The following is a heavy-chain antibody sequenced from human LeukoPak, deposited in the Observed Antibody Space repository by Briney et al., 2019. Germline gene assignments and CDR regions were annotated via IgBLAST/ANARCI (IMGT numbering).Heavy chain of an antibody. CDR1: GFTFTSYE. J-gene: IGHJ4*02. V-gene: IGHV3-48*03. CDR2: ISSSGGTI. CDR3: AREGRNWNDLDY. Sequence: PGGSLRLSCAASGFTFTSYEMNWVRQAPGKGLEWVSYISSSGGTIHYADSVKGRFTISRDSAKNSLYLQMNSLRAEDTALYYCAREGRNWNDLDYWGQGTLVTVST. D-gene: IGHD1-20*01.